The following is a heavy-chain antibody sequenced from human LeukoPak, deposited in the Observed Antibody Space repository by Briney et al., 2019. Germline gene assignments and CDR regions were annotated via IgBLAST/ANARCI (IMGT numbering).Heavy chain of an antibody. Sequence: ASVKVSCKASGYTFTSYGISWVRQAPGQGLEWMGWVSAYADNTNYVQKVQGRVTMTTGTSTNTAYMELRSLRSDDTAVYYCARDCIGCHGFDYWGQGTLVTVSP. CDR3: ARDCIGCHGFDY. D-gene: IGHD2-15*01. V-gene: IGHV1-18*01. CDR1: GYTFTSYG. CDR2: VSAYADNT. J-gene: IGHJ4*02.